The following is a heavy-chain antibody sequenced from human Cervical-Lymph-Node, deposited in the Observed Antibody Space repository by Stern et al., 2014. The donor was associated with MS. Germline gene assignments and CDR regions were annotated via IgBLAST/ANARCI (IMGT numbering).Heavy chain of an antibody. Sequence: VQLVESGGGLVKPRGSLRLSCAASGFAFSDYYMTWIRKAPGQGLEWVSYISSTGTTIYYADSVKGRFTISRDNAENTVSLQMNSLRAEDTAVYYCARVGSSGWHYFDYWGQGTLVTVSS. CDR2: ISSTGTTI. J-gene: IGHJ4*02. D-gene: IGHD6-19*01. CDR1: GFAFSDYY. CDR3: ARVGSSGWHYFDY. V-gene: IGHV3-11*01.